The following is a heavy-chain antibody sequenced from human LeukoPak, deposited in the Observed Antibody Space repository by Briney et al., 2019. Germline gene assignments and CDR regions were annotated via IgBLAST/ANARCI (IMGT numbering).Heavy chain of an antibody. CDR2: INPNSGGT. CDR1: GYTFTGYY. CDR3: ARGGDYYGSGSAFGWFDP. J-gene: IGHJ5*02. V-gene: IGHV1-2*02. D-gene: IGHD3-10*01. Sequence: GASVKVSCKASGYTFTGYYMHWVRQAPGQGLEWMGWINPNSGGTNYAQKFQGRVTMTRDTSISTAYMELSRLRSDDTAVYYCARGGDYYGSGSAFGWFDPWGQGTLVTVPS.